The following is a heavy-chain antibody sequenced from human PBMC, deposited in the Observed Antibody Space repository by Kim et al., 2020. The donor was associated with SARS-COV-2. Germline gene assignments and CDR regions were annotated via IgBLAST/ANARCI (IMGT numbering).Heavy chain of an antibody. CDR1: GYIFTDFY. J-gene: IGHJ4*02. CDR2: INPNDGDT. CDR3: ARARYSGSYHFDF. D-gene: IGHD1-26*01. V-gene: IGHV1-2*06. Sequence: ASVKVSRKASGYIFTDFYVHWVRQAPGQGLEWMGRINPNDGDTNYVQKFRGRVTMTWDTSISTAYMEVTGLRSDDTAVYFCARARYSGSYHFDFWGQGTL.